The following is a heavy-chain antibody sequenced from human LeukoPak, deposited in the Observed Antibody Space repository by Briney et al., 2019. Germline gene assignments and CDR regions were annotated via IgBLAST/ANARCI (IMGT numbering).Heavy chain of an antibody. J-gene: IGHJ4*02. CDR2: ISAYNGNT. CDR3: ARVPVPSPPAGIGGYYFDY. CDR1: GYTFTSYG. D-gene: IGHD6-13*01. Sequence: ASVKVSRKASGYTFTSYGISWVRQAPGQGLEWMGWISAYNGNTNYAQKLQGRVTMTTDTSTSTAYMELRSLRSDDTAVYYCARVPVPSPPAGIGGYYFDYWGQGTLVTVSS. V-gene: IGHV1-18*01.